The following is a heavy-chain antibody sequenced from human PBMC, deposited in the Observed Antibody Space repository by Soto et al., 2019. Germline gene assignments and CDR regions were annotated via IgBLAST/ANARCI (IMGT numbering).Heavy chain of an antibody. J-gene: IGHJ2*01. Sequence: EVQVLESGGGLVQPGGSLRLSCAASGFPFSSYAMSWVRQAPGKGLEWVSTIHGGGDYTHYTDSVKGRFTISREKSRKTRDMQMTRVKAEDTAGYYCARNGGSGGYTIWYVDDWGRGTLVTVS. D-gene: IGHD2-8*01. CDR1: GFPFSSYA. CDR2: IHGGGDYT. CDR3: ARNGGSGGYTIWYVDD. V-gene: IGHV3-23*01.